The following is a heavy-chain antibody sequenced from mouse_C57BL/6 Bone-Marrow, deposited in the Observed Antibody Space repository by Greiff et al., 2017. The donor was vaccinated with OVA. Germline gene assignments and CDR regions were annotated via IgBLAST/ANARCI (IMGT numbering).Heavy chain of an antibody. CDR1: GFTFSDYG. Sequence: EVMLVESGGGLVQPGGSLKLSCAASGFTFSDYGMAWVRQAPRKGPEWVAFISNLAYSIYYADTVTGRFTISRENAKNTLYLEMSSLRSEDTAMYYCARPHYYGSSDWYFDVWGTGTTVTVSS. D-gene: IGHD1-1*01. V-gene: IGHV5-15*01. CDR2: ISNLAYSI. J-gene: IGHJ1*03. CDR3: ARPHYYGSSDWYFDV.